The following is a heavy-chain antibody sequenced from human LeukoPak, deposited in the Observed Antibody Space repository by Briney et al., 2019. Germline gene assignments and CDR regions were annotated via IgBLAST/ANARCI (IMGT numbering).Heavy chain of an antibody. CDR1: GGSISSYY. V-gene: IGHV4-59*01. CDR3: ARVNSYYYMDV. J-gene: IGHJ6*03. Sequence: SETLSLTCTVSGGSISSYYWGWIRQPPGKGLEWIGYIYYSGSTDYNPSLKSRVTISVDTSKNQFSLKLSSVTAADTAVYYCARVNSYYYMDVWGKGTTVTISS. CDR2: IYYSGST.